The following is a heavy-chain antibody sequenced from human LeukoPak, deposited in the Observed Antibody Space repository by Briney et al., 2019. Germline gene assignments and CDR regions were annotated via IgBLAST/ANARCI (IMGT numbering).Heavy chain of an antibody. V-gene: IGHV1-2*06. CDR3: ARVGGATIYYYYMDV. CDR1: GYTFTGYY. Sequence: ASVKVSCKASGYTFTGYYMHWVRQAPGQGLEWMGRINPNSGGTNYAQKFQGRVTMTRDTSISTAYMELSRLRSDDTAVYYCARVGGATIYYYYMDVWGKGTTVTVSS. D-gene: IGHD5-12*01. J-gene: IGHJ6*03. CDR2: INPNSGGT.